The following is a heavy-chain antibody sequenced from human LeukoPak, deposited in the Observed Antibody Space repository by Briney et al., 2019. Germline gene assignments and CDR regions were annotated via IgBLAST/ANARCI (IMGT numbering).Heavy chain of an antibody. CDR1: GGTFSSYA. Sequence: SVKVSCKASGGTFSSYAISWVRQAPGQGLEWMGRIIPIFGAANYAQKFQGRVTITTDESTSTAYMELSSLRSEDTAVYYCAISGLAQPVGLWDYWGQGTLVTVSS. CDR3: AISGLAQPVGLWDY. V-gene: IGHV1-69*05. CDR2: IIPIFGAA. D-gene: IGHD3/OR15-3a*01. J-gene: IGHJ4*02.